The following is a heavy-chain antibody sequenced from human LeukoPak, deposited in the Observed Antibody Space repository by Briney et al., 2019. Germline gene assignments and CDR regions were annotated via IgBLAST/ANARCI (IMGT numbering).Heavy chain of an antibody. CDR2: ITGSGGST. D-gene: IGHD6-19*01. J-gene: IGHJ5*02. Sequence: GGTLRLSCAASGFTFSIHGMNWVRQGPGKGLEWVSGITGSGGSTYYADSVKGRFTISRDNAKNSLYLQMNSLRAEDTAVYYCAREVAVNWFDPWGQGTLVTVSS. V-gene: IGHV3-21*01. CDR3: AREVAVNWFDP. CDR1: GFTFSIHG.